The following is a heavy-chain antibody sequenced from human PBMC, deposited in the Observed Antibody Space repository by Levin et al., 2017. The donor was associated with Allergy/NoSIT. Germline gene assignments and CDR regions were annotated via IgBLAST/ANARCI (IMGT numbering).Heavy chain of an antibody. CDR2: ISYDGSNK. CDR3: ASIHKSVDYRLDDY. J-gene: IGHJ4*02. V-gene: IGHV3-30*04. D-gene: IGHD3-16*01. CDR1: GFTFSSYA. Sequence: QSGGSLRLSCAASGFTFSSYAMHWVRQAPGKGLEWVAVISYDGSNKYYADSVKGRFTISRDNSKNTLYLQMNSLRAEDTAVYYCASIHKSVDYRLDDYWGPGTLVTGSS.